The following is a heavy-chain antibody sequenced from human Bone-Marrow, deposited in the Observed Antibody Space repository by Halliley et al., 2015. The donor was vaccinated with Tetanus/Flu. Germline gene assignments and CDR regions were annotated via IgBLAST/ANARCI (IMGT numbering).Heavy chain of an antibody. J-gene: IGHJ4*02. D-gene: IGHD1-26*01. CDR3: ARWEPLYSFDY. V-gene: IGHV4-4*02. CDR2: IYHSGAT. Sequence: GGFGEIYHSGATNYNPSLGGRVPISVDKSKTQFPLKLSSVTAADSAVYYCARWEPLYSFDYWGQGTLVTVSS.